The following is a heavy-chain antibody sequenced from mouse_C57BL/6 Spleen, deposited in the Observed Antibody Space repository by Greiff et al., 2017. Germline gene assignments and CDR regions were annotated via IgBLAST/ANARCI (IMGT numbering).Heavy chain of an antibody. V-gene: IGHV1-69*01. CDR1: GYTFTSYW. CDR3: ARVYSLNSAIDY. D-gene: IGHD2-12*01. J-gene: IGHJ4*01. Sequence: QVQLQQPGAELVMPGASVKLSCKASGYTFTSYWMHWVKQRPGQGLEWIGEIDPSDSYTNYNQKFKGKSTFTVDKSSSKAYMQLSSLTLEDSAVYYCARVYSLNSAIDYWGQGTTGTVSS. CDR2: IDPSDSYT.